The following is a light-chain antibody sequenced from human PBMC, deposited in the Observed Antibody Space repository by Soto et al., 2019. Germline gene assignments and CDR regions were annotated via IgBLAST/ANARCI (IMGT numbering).Light chain of an antibody. CDR2: EGS. V-gene: IGLV2-23*01. CDR3: CSYAGSSTSLYV. Sequence: QSALTQPASVSGSPGQSITISCTGTSSYVGSYNLVSWYQQHPGKAPKLMIYEGSKRPSGVSNRFSGSKSGNTASLTISGLQAEDEADYYCCSYAGSSTSLYVFGTGTKVTVL. J-gene: IGLJ1*01. CDR1: SSYVGSYNL.